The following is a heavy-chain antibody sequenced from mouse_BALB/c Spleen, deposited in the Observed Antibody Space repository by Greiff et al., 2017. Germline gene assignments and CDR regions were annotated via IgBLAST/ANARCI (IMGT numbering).Heavy chain of an antibody. J-gene: IGHJ4*01. Sequence: QVQRKQSGPDLVAPSQCLSITLTVSGLPFTSLGVHWVCQPPGKGLEWLVVIWSDGSTTYNSALKSRLSISKDNSKSQVFLKMNSLQTDDTAMYCCARHEGYYAMDYWGQGTSVTVSS. CDR3: ARHEGYYAMDY. V-gene: IGHV2-6-2*01. CDR1: GLPFTSLG. CDR2: IWSDGST.